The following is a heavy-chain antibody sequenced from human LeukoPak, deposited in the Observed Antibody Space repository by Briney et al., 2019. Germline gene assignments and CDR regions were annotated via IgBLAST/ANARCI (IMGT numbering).Heavy chain of an antibody. V-gene: IGHV1-69*13. Sequence: ASVKVSCKASGGTFSSYAISWVRQAPGQGLEWMGGIIPIFGTANYAQKFQGRVTITADESTSTAYMELSSLRSEDTAVYYCARDSGAYEEPYNWFDPWGQGTLVTVSS. CDR2: IIPIFGTA. J-gene: IGHJ5*02. D-gene: IGHD5-12*01. CDR1: GGTFSSYA. CDR3: ARDSGAYEEPYNWFDP.